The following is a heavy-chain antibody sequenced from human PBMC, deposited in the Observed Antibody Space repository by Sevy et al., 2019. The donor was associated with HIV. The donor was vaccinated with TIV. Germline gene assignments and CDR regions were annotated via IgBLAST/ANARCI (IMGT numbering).Heavy chain of an antibody. V-gene: IGHV3-9*01. Sequence: GGSLRLSCRVSGFRFGSFAMHWVRQVPGKGLQSVSGVDWNNNDVGYADSVRGRFTMSRDNAKNSLYLDMLRLRIEDTAVYYCTKASGTGWNQRSSFLETWGPGTLVTVSS. J-gene: IGHJ5*02. CDR3: TKASGTGWNQRSSFLET. CDR1: GFRFGSFA. CDR2: VDWNNNDV. D-gene: IGHD6-6*01.